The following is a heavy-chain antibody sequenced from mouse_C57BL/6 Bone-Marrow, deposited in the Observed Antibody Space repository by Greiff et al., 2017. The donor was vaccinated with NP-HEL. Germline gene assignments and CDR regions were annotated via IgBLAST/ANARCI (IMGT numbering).Heavy chain of an antibody. Sequence: QVQLQQPGAELVRPGTSVKLSCKASGYTFTSYWMHWVKQRPGQGLEWIGVIDPSDSYTNYNQKFKGKATLTVDTSSSTAYMQLSSLTSEDSAVYYCAEVIMDYWGQGTSVTVSS. CDR2: IDPSDSYT. CDR3: AEVIMDY. J-gene: IGHJ4*01. CDR1: GYTFTSYW. V-gene: IGHV1-59*01.